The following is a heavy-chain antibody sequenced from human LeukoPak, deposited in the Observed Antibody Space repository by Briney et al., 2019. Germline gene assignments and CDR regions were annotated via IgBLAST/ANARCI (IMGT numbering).Heavy chain of an antibody. V-gene: IGHV3-21*01. CDR3: ARDPNYYGSGSPPDY. Sequence: GGSLRLSCAASGFTFSSYSMNWVRRAPGKGLEWVSSISSSSSYIYYADSVKGRFTISRDNAKNSLYLQMNSLRAEDTAVYYCARDPNYYGSGSPPDYWGQGTLLTVSS. D-gene: IGHD3-10*01. J-gene: IGHJ4*02. CDR2: ISSSSSYI. CDR1: GFTFSSYS.